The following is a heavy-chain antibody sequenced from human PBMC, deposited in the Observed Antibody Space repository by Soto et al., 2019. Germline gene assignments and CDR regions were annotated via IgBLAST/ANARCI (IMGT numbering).Heavy chain of an antibody. Sequence: GGSLRLSCAAAGFAFSNGWLNCDHKAPGKGLEWVGRIKSKTDGGTTDYAAPVKGRFTISRDDSKNTLYLQMNSLKTEDTAVYYCTTGRITIFGVVIPADYWGQGTLVTVSS. CDR3: TTGRITIFGVVIPADY. CDR1: GFAFSNGW. J-gene: IGHJ4*02. CDR2: IKSKTDGGTT. V-gene: IGHV3-15*07. D-gene: IGHD3-3*01.